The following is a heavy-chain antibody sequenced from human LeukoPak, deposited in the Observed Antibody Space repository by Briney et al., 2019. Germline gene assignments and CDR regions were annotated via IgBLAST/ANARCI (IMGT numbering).Heavy chain of an antibody. CDR2: MYHTGIS. CDR1: GGSTISYY. J-gene: IGHJ4*02. D-gene: IGHD1-26*01. Sequence: SETLSLTCTVCGGSTISYYWSWIRQPPGKGLEWIGYMYHTGISSYNPSLRSRVTVSLNTSENQFSLKLHSVTPADTAMYYCARMLGGGSHASSFDSWGQGTLVTVSS. V-gene: IGHV4-59*01. CDR3: ARMLGGGSHASSFDS.